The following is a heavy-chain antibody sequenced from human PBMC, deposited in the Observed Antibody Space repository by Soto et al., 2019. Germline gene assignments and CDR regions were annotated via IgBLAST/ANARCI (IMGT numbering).Heavy chain of an antibody. CDR1: GGSISSGGYY. V-gene: IGHV4-31*03. Sequence: QVQLQESGPGLVKPSQTLSLTCTVSGGSISSGGYYWSWIRQHPGKGLEWIGYIYYSGSTYYNPSLRSRVTISVDTSKNQVSLKLSSVTAADTAVYYCARDDYGGHFDYWGQGTLVTVSS. J-gene: IGHJ4*02. CDR2: IYYSGST. D-gene: IGHD4-17*01. CDR3: ARDDYGGHFDY.